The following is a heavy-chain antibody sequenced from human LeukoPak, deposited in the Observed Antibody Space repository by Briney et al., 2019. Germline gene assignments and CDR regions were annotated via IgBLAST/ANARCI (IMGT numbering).Heavy chain of an antibody. CDR1: GGSISSSSYY. Sequence: PSETLSLTCTVSGGSISSSSYYWGWIRQPPGKGLEWIGSIYYSGSTYYNPSLKSRVTISVDTSKNQFSLKLSSVTAADTAVYYCARHDIVVRGVIIYPNWFDPWGQGTLVTVSS. D-gene: IGHD3-10*01. CDR3: ARHDIVVRGVIIYPNWFDP. J-gene: IGHJ5*02. CDR2: IYYSGST. V-gene: IGHV4-39*01.